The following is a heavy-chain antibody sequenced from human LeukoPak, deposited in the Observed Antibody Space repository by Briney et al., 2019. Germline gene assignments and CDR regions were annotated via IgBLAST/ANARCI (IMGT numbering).Heavy chain of an antibody. V-gene: IGHV4-59*08. J-gene: IGHJ4*02. CDR1: GASMSDYF. CDR3: VRRVRYFGQNDY. CDR2: IYYTGST. D-gene: IGHD3-9*01. Sequence: SETLSLTCTVSGASMSDYFWSWIRQPPGKGLEWIGYIYYTGSTNYNPSLKSRVTMSVDTSKNQISLKLSSVTAADSAVYYCVRRVRYFGQNDYWGQGTLVTVSS.